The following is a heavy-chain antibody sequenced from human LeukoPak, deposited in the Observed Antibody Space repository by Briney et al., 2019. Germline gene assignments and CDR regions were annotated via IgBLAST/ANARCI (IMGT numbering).Heavy chain of an antibody. J-gene: IGHJ4*02. CDR1: GFTVSSNY. CDR2: IYTGGGT. D-gene: IGHD3-16*01. V-gene: IGHV3-66*01. Sequence: GGSLRLSCAASGFTVSSNYMSWVRQAPGKGLEWVSIIYTGGGTYYADSVKGRFTISRDNSKNTVYLQMNSLRAEDTAVYYCARGTRSYDDYWGQGTLVTVSS. CDR3: ARGTRSYDDY.